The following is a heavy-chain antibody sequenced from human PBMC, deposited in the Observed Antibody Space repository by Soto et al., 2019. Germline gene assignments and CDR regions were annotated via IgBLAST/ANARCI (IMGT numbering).Heavy chain of an antibody. CDR2: ISAGSGTT. Sequence: PGGSLRLSCAASGFTFSDYAMSWVRQAPGKGLEWVSYISAGSGTTNYADSVQGRFTISRDNAKNSLYLQMNSLRDEDTAVYYCVRDLNYNFDYWGQGTLVTVSS. D-gene: IGHD1-7*01. V-gene: IGHV3-48*02. CDR3: VRDLNYNFDY. J-gene: IGHJ4*02. CDR1: GFTFSDYA.